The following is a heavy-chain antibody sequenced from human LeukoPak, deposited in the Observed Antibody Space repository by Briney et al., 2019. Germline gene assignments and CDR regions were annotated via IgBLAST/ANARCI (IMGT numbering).Heavy chain of an antibody. V-gene: IGHV3-21*01. D-gene: IGHD3-10*01. CDR1: GFTFSSYS. CDR3: ARDHYYGSGSSSYGMDV. J-gene: IGHJ6*02. CDR2: ISSSSSYI. Sequence: PGGSLRLSCAASGFTFSSYSMNWVRQAPGQGLELVSSISSSSSYIYYADSVKGRFTISRDNAKNSLYLQMNSLRAEDTAVYYCARDHYYGSGSSSYGMDVWGQGTTVTVSS.